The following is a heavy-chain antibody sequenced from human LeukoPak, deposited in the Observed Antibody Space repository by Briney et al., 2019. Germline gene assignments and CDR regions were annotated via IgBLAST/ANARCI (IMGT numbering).Heavy chain of an antibody. CDR3: VRDDILTGYPTPFDY. CDR2: IKQDGSEK. J-gene: IGHJ4*02. Sequence: PGGSLRLSCAASGFTFSSYWMSWVRQAPGKGLEWVANIKQDGSEKYYVDSVKGRFTISRDNAKNSLYLQMNSLRAEDTALYYCVRDDILTGYPTPFDYWGQGTLVTVSS. V-gene: IGHV3-7*01. CDR1: GFTFSSYW. D-gene: IGHD3-9*01.